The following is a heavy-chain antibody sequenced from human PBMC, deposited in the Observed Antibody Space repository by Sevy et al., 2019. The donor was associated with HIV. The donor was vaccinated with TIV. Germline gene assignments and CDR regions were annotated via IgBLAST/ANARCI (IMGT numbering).Heavy chain of an antibody. V-gene: IGHV3-49*03. CDR3: TRDRDMRYSSSWYDH. J-gene: IGHJ5*02. Sequence: GSLRLSCTASGFTFGDYAMSWFRQAPGKGLEWVGFIRSKAYGGTTEYAASVKGRFTISRDDSKSIAYLQMNSLKTEDTAVYYCTRDRDMRYSSSWYDHWGQGTLVTVSS. D-gene: IGHD6-13*01. CDR1: GFTFGDYA. CDR2: IRSKAYGGTT.